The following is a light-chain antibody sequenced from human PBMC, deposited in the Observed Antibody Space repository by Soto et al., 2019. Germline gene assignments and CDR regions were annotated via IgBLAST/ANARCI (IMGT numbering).Light chain of an antibody. CDR3: QQYNDWPLT. Sequence: EIVMTQAAATLSVSPGDGATLSCRASQSVDSNLAWYQQQPGQTPRLLIYGASTRPTGIPARLSGSGSGTEFTLTISSLQSEDSAVYYCQQYNDWPLTVGGGTKVDIK. J-gene: IGKJ4*01. CDR2: GAS. V-gene: IGKV3D-15*01. CDR1: QSVDSN.